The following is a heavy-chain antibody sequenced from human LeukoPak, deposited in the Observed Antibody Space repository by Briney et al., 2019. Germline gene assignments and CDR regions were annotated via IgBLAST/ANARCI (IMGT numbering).Heavy chain of an antibody. CDR3: ASSGKMGGYSSGWFTPDLDY. V-gene: IGHV1-46*01. Sequence: GASVKVSCKASGYTFTSYYMYWVRQAPGQGLEWMGIINPSGGSTSYAQKFQGRVTMTRDTSTSTVYMELSSLRSEDTAVYYCASSGKMGGYSSGWFTPDLDYWGQGTLVTVSS. J-gene: IGHJ4*02. CDR1: GYTFTSYY. CDR2: INPSGGST. D-gene: IGHD6-19*01.